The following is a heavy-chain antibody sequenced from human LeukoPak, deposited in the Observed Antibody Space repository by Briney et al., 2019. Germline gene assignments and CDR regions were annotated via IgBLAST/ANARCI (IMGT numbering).Heavy chain of an antibody. Sequence: SETLSLTCTVSGGSISSYYWSWIRQPAGKGLEWIGRIYTSGSTNYNPSLKSRVTMSVDTSKNQFSLKLSSVTAADTAVYYCARASFVGAIEVGAFDIWGQGTMDTVSS. CDR2: IYTSGST. J-gene: IGHJ3*02. CDR3: ARASFVGAIEVGAFDI. D-gene: IGHD1-26*01. CDR1: GGSISSYY. V-gene: IGHV4-4*07.